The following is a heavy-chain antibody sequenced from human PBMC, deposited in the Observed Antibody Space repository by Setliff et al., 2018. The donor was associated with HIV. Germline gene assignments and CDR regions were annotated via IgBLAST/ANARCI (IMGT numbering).Heavy chain of an antibody. V-gene: IGHV5-51*01. D-gene: IGHD4-17*01. J-gene: IGHJ4*02. CDR1: GYSFSRYW. CDR2: IYPGDSSS. CDR3: ARGFYGDYYFDY. Sequence: PGESLKISCEGSGYSFSRYWIGWVRQMPGKGLEWMGVIYPGDSSSKYSPSFQGQVTISVDTSISTAYLQWNSLKASDTAMYYCARGFYGDYYFDYWGQGTLVTVSS.